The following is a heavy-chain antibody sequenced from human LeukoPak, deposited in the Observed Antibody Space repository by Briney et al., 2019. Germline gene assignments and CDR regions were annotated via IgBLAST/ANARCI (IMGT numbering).Heavy chain of an antibody. D-gene: IGHD3-16*01. CDR2: ISYDGNDK. V-gene: IGHV3-30*04. CDR1: GFTFSNYA. CDR3: AKDQYDYVRGEFDY. J-gene: IGHJ4*02. Sequence: PGGSLRLSCAASGFTFSNYAMHWVRQAPGKGLEWVAVISYDGNDKHYADSVKGRFTISRDNSKNTLYLQMNSLRVEDTAVYYCAKDQYDYVRGEFDYWGQGTLVTVSS.